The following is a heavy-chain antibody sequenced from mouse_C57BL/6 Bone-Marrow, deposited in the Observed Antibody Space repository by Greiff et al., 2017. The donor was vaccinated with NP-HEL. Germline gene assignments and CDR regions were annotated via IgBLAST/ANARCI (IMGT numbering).Heavy chain of an antibody. CDR3: ARSDYSNCAY. CDR1: GYTFTDYN. CDR2: INPNNGGT. Sequence: EVQLQQSGPELVKPGASVKIPCKASGYTFTDYNMDWVKQSHGKSLEWIGDINPNNGGTIYNQKFKGKATLTVGKSSSTAYMELRSLTSEDTAVYYCARSDYSNCAYWGQGTLVTVSA. V-gene: IGHV1-18*01. J-gene: IGHJ3*01. D-gene: IGHD2-5*01.